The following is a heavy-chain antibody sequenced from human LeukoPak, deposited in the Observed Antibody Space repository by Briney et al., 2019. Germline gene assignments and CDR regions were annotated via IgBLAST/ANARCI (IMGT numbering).Heavy chain of an antibody. CDR2: IYYSEST. CDR1: RGSISSGSYY. V-gene: IGHV4-39*01. CDR3: ATHSRSGSGGSENAFEI. D-gene: IGHD5-12*01. Sequence: SETLSLTCTVSRGSISSGSYYWGWIRQPPGKGLEWIGSIYYSESTYYNPSLKSRVTISVDTSKNQFSLKLNSVTAADTAVYYCATHSRSGSGGSENAFEIWGQGTMVTVSS. J-gene: IGHJ3*02.